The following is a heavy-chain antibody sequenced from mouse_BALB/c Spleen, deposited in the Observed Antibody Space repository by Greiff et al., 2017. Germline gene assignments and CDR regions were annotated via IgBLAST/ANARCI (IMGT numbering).Heavy chain of an antibody. CDR2: ISSGSSTI. CDR1: GFTFSSFG. CDR3: ARWKLNV. J-gene: IGHJ1*01. V-gene: IGHV5-17*02. D-gene: IGHD1-3*01. Sequence: EVQGVESGGGLVQPGGSRKLSCAASGFTFSSFGMHWVRQAPEKGLEWVAYISSGSSTIYYADTVKGRFTISRDNPKNTLFLQMTSLRSEDTAMYYCARWKLNVWGAGTTVTVAS.